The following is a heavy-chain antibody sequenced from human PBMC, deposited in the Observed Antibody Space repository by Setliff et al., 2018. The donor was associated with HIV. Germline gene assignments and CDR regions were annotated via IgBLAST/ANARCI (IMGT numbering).Heavy chain of an antibody. CDR3: AKVVSYLYGPRLAFDF. J-gene: IGHJ4*02. CDR2: ISGSGSTT. Sequence: GGSLRLSCVAAGFTFSNYAMSWVRQPPGKGLEWVSGISGSGSTTLYADSVKGRFTISRDNSKNTVYLQMNSLRAEDTALYYCAKVVSYLYGPRLAFDFWGQGTLVTV. D-gene: IGHD4-17*01. V-gene: IGHV3-23*01. CDR1: GFTFSNYA.